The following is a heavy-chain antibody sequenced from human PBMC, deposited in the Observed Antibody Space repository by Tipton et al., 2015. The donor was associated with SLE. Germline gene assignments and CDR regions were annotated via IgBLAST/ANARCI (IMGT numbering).Heavy chain of an antibody. CDR3: ARARDWYFDL. CDR2: IYTSGST. CDR1: GGSISSYY. J-gene: IGHJ2*01. Sequence: TLSLTCTVSGGSISSYYWSWIRQPPGKGLEWIGYIYTSGSTNYNPSLKSRVTISVDTSKNQFSLKLSSVTAADTAVYYCARARDWYFDLWGRGTLVTVSS. V-gene: IGHV4-4*09.